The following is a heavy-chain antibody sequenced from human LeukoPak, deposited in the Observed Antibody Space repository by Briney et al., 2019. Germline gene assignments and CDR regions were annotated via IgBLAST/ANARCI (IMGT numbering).Heavy chain of an antibody. V-gene: IGHV4-34*01. CDR2: INHSGST. D-gene: IGHD3-10*01. Sequence: SETLSLTCAVYGGSFSGYYWSWIRQPPGKGLEWIGEINHSGSTNYNPSLKSRVTISVDTSKNQFSLKLRSVTAADTAVYYCARSNMVRGVRALDYWGQGTLVTVSS. CDR3: ARSNMVRGVRALDY. CDR1: GGSFSGYY. J-gene: IGHJ4*02.